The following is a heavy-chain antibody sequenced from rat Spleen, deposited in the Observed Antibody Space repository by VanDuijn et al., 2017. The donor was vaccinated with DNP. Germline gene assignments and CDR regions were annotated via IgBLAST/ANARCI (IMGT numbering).Heavy chain of an antibody. J-gene: IGHJ2*01. CDR2: ISPRGGST. D-gene: IGHD1-11*01. CDR1: GFTFSNYG. V-gene: IGHV5-19*01. CDR3: AKGPNYGGWSDYFDY. Sequence: EVQLVESGGGLVQPGRSLKLSCAASGFTFSNYGMHWIRQAPTNGLEWVASISPRGGSTYYRDSVKGRFTISRDNAKSTLYLQMSKLGSEDTAIYYCAKGPNYGGWSDYFDYWGQGVMVTVSS.